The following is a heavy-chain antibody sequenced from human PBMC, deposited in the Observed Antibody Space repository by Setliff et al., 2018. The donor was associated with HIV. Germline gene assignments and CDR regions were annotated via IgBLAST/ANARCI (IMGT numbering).Heavy chain of an antibody. D-gene: IGHD1-20*01. Sequence: GESLKISCTGSGYSFPNYWIAWVRQAPGEGLEWMGIIYPGDSNTRYNPSFQGQVTISADKSISTAYLQWSSLKASDTAMYYCARHITGISFFSYMDVWGTGTTVTVSS. CDR2: IYPGDSNT. CDR3: ARHITGISFFSYMDV. J-gene: IGHJ6*03. CDR1: GYSFPNYW. V-gene: IGHV5-51*01.